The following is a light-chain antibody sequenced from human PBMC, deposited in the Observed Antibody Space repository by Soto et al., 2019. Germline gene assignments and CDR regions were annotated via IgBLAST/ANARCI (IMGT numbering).Light chain of an antibody. V-gene: IGKV4-1*01. CDR3: QQYYSTPWT. CDR2: WAS. J-gene: IGKJ1*01. CDR1: QTILYSSNNKNY. Sequence: DLVMTQSQASLAVSLGERATINCKSSQTILYSSNNKNYFAWYQQKPGQPPKLLIYWASTRESGGPDRFSVSGSGTDFTLTISSLQAEDGAVYYCQQYYSTPWTFGQGTKVEIK.